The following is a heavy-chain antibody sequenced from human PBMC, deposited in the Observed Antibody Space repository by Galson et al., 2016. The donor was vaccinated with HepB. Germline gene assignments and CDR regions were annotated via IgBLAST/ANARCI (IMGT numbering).Heavy chain of an antibody. Sequence: SLRLSCAASGFTFSSYAMSWVRQAPGKGLEWVSAITGSGGTTYYADSLKGRFTISRDNSKNTLYLQLNSLRAEDTGIYYCAKEFGVVTPRLDLVGYFDLWGRGTLVTVSS. D-gene: IGHD3-3*01. J-gene: IGHJ2*01. V-gene: IGHV3-23*01. CDR3: AKEFGVVTPRLDLVGYFDL. CDR2: ITGSGGTT. CDR1: GFTFSSYA.